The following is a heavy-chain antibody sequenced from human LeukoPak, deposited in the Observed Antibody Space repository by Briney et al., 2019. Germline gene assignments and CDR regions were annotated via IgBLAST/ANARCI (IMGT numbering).Heavy chain of an antibody. V-gene: IGHV4-31*03. CDR1: GGSISSGGYY. CDR3: ARVSKTKDFWSGYWGYYFDY. J-gene: IGHJ4*02. CDR2: IYYSGST. Sequence: SETLSLTCTVSGGSISSGGYYWSWIRQHPGQGLEWIGYIYYSGSTYYNPSLKSRVTISVDTSKNQFSLKLSSVTAADTAVYYCARVSKTKDFWSGYWGYYFDYWGQGTLVTVSS. D-gene: IGHD3-3*01.